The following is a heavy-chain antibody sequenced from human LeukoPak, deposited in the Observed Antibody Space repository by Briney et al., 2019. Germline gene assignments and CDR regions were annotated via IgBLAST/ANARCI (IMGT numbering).Heavy chain of an antibody. CDR1: GFTFSNYW. V-gene: IGHV3-7*03. CDR2: IKQDGSEK. J-gene: IGHJ4*02. D-gene: IGHD3-10*01. CDR3: ARTLMGGGALDY. Sequence: GGSLRLSCAASGFTFSNYWLNWVRQAPGKGLEWVANIKQDGSEKYYVDSVKGRFTISRDKDQTSLFLQMNSLRAEDTAVYYCARTLMGGGALDYWGQGTLVTVSS.